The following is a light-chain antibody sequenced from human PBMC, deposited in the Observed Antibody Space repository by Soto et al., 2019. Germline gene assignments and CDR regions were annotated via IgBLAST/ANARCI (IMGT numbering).Light chain of an antibody. Sequence: DIQMTQSPSSVSASVGDRVTITCRASQGISSWLAWYQKKPGKAPKLLIYAASSLQSGVPSRFSGSGSGTDFTLTVSSLQPEDFATYYCQQANSFLVTFGHGTKVYI. V-gene: IGKV1-12*01. CDR2: AAS. CDR3: QQANSFLVT. CDR1: QGISSW. J-gene: IGKJ3*01.